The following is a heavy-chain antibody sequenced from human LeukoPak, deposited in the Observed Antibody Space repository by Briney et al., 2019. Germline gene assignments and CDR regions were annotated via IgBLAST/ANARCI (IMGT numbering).Heavy chain of an antibody. J-gene: IGHJ4*02. CDR1: GFTFSTYS. Sequence: PGGSLRLSCAASGFTFSTYSMNWVRQAPGKGLEWVSYISSSSGTKYYADSVKGRFTISRDNAKNSLYLQMNSLRAEDTAVYYCARDMNYYDSSGYYSEWGQGTLVTVSS. CDR2: ISSSSGTK. CDR3: ARDMNYYDSSGYYSE. V-gene: IGHV3-48*04. D-gene: IGHD3-22*01.